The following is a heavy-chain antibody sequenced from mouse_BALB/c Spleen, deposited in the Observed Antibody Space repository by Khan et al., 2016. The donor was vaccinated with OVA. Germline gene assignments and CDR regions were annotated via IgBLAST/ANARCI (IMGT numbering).Heavy chain of an antibody. D-gene: IGHD2-10*02. J-gene: IGHJ3*01. CDR3: ERGLYGNLLVY. CDR1: GFNIKDTY. CDR2: IDPANGNT. Sequence: VQLQQSGAELVKPGASVKLSCTASGFNIKDTYMHWVKQRPDQGLEWIGRIDPANGNTKYDPKFQGKAPITADTSSNTAYLQLSSLTSEDTAVFDCERGLYGNLLVYWGQGTRVTVAA. V-gene: IGHV14-3*02.